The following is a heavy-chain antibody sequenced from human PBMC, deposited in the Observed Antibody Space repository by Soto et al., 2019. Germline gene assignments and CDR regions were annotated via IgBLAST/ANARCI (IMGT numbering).Heavy chain of an antibody. Sequence: QVQLQESGPGLVKPSETLSLTCTVSGDSIDTSRYYWGWIRQPPGKGLEWIGCIYYSGTTYYNPSLKSRVTISAETSKNQFSLELSSVTAADTAFYYCARLKGAFLISTYNWFDPWGQGTLVTVSS. J-gene: IGHJ5*02. CDR2: IYYSGTT. CDR3: ARLKGAFLISTYNWFDP. CDR1: GDSIDTSRYY. V-gene: IGHV4-39*01. D-gene: IGHD2-2*01.